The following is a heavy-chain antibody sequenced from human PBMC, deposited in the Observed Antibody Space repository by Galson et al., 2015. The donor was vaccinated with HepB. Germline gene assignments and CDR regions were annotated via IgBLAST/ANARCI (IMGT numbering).Heavy chain of an antibody. CDR2: ISSNGGST. J-gene: IGHJ5*01. CDR3: ARVAGDSSGYSSPGYLAS. D-gene: IGHD3-22*01. CDR1: GFTFSSYA. Sequence: SLRLSCAASGFTFSSYALHWVRQAPGKGLEYVSAISSNGGSTYYADSVKGRFTISRDNSKNTLYLQMGSLRAEDMAVYYCARVAGDSSGYSSPGYLASWARGPRAPAS. V-gene: IGHV3-64*02.